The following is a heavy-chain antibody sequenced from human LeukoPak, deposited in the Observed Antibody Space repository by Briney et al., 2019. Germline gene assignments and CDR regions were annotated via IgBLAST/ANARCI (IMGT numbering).Heavy chain of an antibody. CDR1: GFTFSSYS. J-gene: IGHJ5*01. Sequence: PGGSLRLSCAASGFTFSSYSMNWVRQAPGKGLEWVSYISSSGSTIYYADPVKGRLTISRDNAKNSLYLQLSSLRDEDTAVYYCARDCRLNCARQPGFDSWGQGTLVTVSS. CDR2: ISSSGSTI. D-gene: IGHD1-1*01. V-gene: IGHV3-48*02. CDR3: ARDCRLNCARQPGFDS.